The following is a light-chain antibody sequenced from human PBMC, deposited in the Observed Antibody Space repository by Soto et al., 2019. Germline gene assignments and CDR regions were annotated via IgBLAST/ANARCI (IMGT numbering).Light chain of an antibody. Sequence: QLVLTQSPSASASLGASVKLTCTLSSGHSSYAIAWHQQQPEKGPRYLMKLNSDGSHNKGDGIPDRFSGSNSGAERYLTISSLQSEDEADYYCQTWDTGIQVFGGGTKLTVL. V-gene: IGLV4-69*01. CDR3: QTWDTGIQV. CDR1: SGHSSYA. J-gene: IGLJ2*01. CDR2: LNSDGSH.